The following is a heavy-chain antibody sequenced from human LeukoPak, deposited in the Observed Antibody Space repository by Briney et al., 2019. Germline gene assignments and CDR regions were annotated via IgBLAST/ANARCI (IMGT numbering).Heavy chain of an antibody. Sequence: GGSLRLSCAASGFTFSSYWMHWVGQAPGKGLVWVSRINSDGSSTSYADSVKGRFTISRDNAKNTLYLKMNSLRAEDTAVYYCARDRGTKKPGIIEYWGQGTLVTVSS. CDR2: INSDGSST. CDR3: ARDRGTKKPGIIEY. D-gene: IGHD6-13*01. V-gene: IGHV3-74*01. CDR1: GFTFSSYW. J-gene: IGHJ4*02.